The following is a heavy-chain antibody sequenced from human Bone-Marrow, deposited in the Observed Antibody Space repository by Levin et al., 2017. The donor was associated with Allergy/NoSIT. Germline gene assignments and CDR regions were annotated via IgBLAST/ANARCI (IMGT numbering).Heavy chain of an antibody. J-gene: IGHJ3*01. CDR3: TRLFPDMSTVPRTFDV. D-gene: IGHD4-11*01. Sequence: PLASVKVSCKASGYIFSNYWIGWVRQIPGKGLEWMGIIYPGDSETRYSPSFQGQVNVSADKSITTAYLQWNSLTASDTATYYCTRLFPDMSTVPRTFDVWGQGTMVTVAS. CDR1: GYIFSNYW. V-gene: IGHV5-51*01. CDR2: IYPGDSET.